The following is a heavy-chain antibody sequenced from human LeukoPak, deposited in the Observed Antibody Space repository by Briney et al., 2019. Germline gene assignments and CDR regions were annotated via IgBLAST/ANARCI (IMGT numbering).Heavy chain of an antibody. Sequence: SVKVSCKASGGTFSSYAISWVRQAPGQGLEWMGRIIPILGIANYAQKFQGRVTLTADKSTSTANMELSSLRSEDTAVYYCATHSGSYNRLDYWRQGTLVAVSS. V-gene: IGHV1-69*04. CDR1: GGTFSSYA. J-gene: IGHJ4*02. D-gene: IGHD1-26*01. CDR3: ATHSGSYNRLDY. CDR2: IIPILGIA.